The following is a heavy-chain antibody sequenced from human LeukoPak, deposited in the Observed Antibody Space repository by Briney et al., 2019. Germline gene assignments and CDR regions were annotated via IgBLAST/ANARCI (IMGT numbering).Heavy chain of an antibody. CDR3: TRVRGDGMDV. V-gene: IGHV3-23*01. CDR1: GFTFTTYA. D-gene: IGHD2-21*01. Sequence: GGSLRLSCVASGFTFTTYALSWVRQAPGKGLEWVSSISGSGVSTYYADSVKGRFIISRDNSKNTLYLQMNSLRAEDTAVYYCTRVRGDGMDVWGQGTTVTVSS. J-gene: IGHJ6*02. CDR2: ISGSGVST.